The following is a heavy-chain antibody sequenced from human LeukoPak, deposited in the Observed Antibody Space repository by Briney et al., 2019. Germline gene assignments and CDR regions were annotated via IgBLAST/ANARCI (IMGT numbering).Heavy chain of an antibody. V-gene: IGHV3-11*01. D-gene: IGHD1-26*01. CDR3: ARGGAHGMDV. J-gene: IGHJ6*02. CDR1: GFTFTDYY. Sequence: GRSLRLSCTASGFTFTDYYMTWIRQAPGKGLEWVSYISGVASDIFYADSVKGRFTISRGNAKNAVYLQMNSLRAEDTAVYYCARGGAHGMDVWGQGTTVTVSS. CDR2: ISGVASDI.